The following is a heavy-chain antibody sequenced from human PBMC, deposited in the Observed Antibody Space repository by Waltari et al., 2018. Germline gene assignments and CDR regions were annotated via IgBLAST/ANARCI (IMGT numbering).Heavy chain of an antibody. CDR2: IWYDGGDK. CDR3: AKDLRTSGWYHYFDY. J-gene: IGHJ4*02. Sequence: QVQLVESGGGVVQPGTSLRLSCAASGFIFSHYGMHWVRQAPGKGLEWVAFIWYDGGDKYYSDSVRGRFTVSKDNSKQTLYLQMNSLRADDTAVYYCAKDLRTSGWYHYFDYWGQGTRVTVSS. V-gene: IGHV3-33*06. CDR1: GFIFSHYG. D-gene: IGHD6-19*01.